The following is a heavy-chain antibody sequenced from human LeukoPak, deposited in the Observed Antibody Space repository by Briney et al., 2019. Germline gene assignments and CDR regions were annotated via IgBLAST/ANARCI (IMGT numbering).Heavy chain of an antibody. V-gene: IGHV3-7*03. CDR1: GFSFSSFW. Sequence: GGSLRVSCATSGFSFSSFWMSWVRQAPGKGLEWVANIKEDGTETYYVDSVKGRFTISRDNAKNSLYLQMNSLRVEDTAVYYCAKEGRSLQTYWGQGTLVTVFS. CDR2: IKEDGTET. D-gene: IGHD5-24*01. CDR3: AKEGRSLQTY. J-gene: IGHJ4*02.